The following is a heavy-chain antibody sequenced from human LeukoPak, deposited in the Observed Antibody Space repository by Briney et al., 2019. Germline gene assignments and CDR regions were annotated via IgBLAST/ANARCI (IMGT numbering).Heavy chain of an antibody. J-gene: IGHJ3*02. CDR2: INWNGGST. D-gene: IGHD3-22*01. CDR1: GFTFDDYG. Sequence: PGGSLRLSCATSGFTFDDYGMGWVRQAPGKGLEWVSGINWNGGSTGYADSVKGRFTISRDNAKNSLYLQMNSLRAEDTALYHCARDYYDSSGSGTFDIWGQGTMVTVSS. CDR3: ARDYYDSSGSGTFDI. V-gene: IGHV3-20*01.